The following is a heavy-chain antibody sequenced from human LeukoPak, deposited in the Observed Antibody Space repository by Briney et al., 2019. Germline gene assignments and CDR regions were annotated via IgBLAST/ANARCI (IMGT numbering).Heavy chain of an antibody. Sequence: SETLSLTCSVWGGSISSYHGRWIRQPPGKGVEGIGYMYYKGRTNYNASLKRRVTISVDTCKNQFSLKLTSVTAAATAVYYCARVVPAAIDYYYGMDVWGQGTTVTVSS. D-gene: IGHD2-2*02. CDR2: MYYKGRT. V-gene: IGHV4-59*01. J-gene: IGHJ6*02. CDR1: GGSISSYH. CDR3: ARVVPAAIDYYYGMDV.